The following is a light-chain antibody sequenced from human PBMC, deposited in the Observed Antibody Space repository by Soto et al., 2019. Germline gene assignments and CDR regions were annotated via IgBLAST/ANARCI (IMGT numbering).Light chain of an antibody. CDR2: GAS. V-gene: IGKV3-15*01. CDR3: QQYNNWPYIT. Sequence: EIVMTQSPATLSGSPGERATLFCRASQSVSGNLAWYQQKPGQAPRLLIFGASTRATGIPASFSGSGSGTEFTLTISSLQSEDFAVYYCQQYNNWPYITFGQGTRLEIK. CDR1: QSVSGN. J-gene: IGKJ5*01.